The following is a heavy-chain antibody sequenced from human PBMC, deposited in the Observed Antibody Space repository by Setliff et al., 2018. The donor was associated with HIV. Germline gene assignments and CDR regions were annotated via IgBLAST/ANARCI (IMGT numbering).Heavy chain of an antibody. Sequence: SETLSLTCHVSGGSISTSYWSWIRQPPGKGLEWLGYVSYSGSTNFNPALESLLAMSVDMSKNHFSLKLRSVTAEDTAVYYCARHGHFYDSSSSDAFDIWGHGTMGT. V-gene: IGHV4-59*08. D-gene: IGHD3-22*01. CDR3: ARHGHFYDSSSSDAFDI. CDR2: VSYSGST. CDR1: GGSISTSY. J-gene: IGHJ3*02.